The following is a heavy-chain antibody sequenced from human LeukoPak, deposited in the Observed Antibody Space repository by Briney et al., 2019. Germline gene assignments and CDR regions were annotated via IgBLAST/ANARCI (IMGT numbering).Heavy chain of an antibody. Sequence: SVTVSCKASGGTFSSYAISWVRQAPGQGLEWMGRIIPILGIANYAQKFQGRVTITADKSTSTAYMELSSLRSGDTAVYYCARDYYDSSGYYPIDAFDIWGQGTMVTVSS. D-gene: IGHD3-22*01. J-gene: IGHJ3*02. CDR3: ARDYYDSSGYYPIDAFDI. CDR2: IIPILGIA. CDR1: GGTFSSYA. V-gene: IGHV1-69*04.